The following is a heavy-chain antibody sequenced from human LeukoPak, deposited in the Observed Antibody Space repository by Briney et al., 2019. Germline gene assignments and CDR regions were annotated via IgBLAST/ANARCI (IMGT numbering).Heavy chain of an antibody. CDR2: ISVSGRTT. CDR3: AKGHSASHYYMDV. J-gene: IGHJ6*03. CDR1: GFTFTSYA. D-gene: IGHD3-10*01. V-gene: IGHV3-23*01. Sequence: GGSLRLSCAASGFTFTSYAMSWVRQAPGKGLEWISSISVSGRTTFYADSVKGRSTVSRDNSKNTLYLQMNSLRAEDTAVYYCAKGHSASHYYMDVWGKGTTVTVSS.